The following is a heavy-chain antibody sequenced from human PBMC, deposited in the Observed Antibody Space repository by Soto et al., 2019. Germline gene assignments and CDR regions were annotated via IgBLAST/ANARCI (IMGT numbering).Heavy chain of an antibody. CDR1: GFTSSDHA. Sequence: GGSLRLSCAASGFTSSDHALTWVRQAPGKGLEWVAFTTSQSYGGTTEYAASVKGRFSISRDDSKNIAYLQMNSLQTADTAIYYCARDGDYYGMDVWGQGTTVTVSS. CDR2: TTSQSYGGTT. CDR3: ARDGDYYGMDV. J-gene: IGHJ6*02. D-gene: IGHD3-3*01. V-gene: IGHV3-49*04.